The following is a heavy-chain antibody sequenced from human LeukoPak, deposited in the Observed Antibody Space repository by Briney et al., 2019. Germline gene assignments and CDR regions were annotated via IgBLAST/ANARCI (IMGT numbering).Heavy chain of an antibody. D-gene: IGHD3-10*01. J-gene: IGHJ4*02. CDR1: GGSISNYY. Sequence: PSETLSLTCTVSGGSISNYYWSWIRQPPGKGLEWIGYIYYSGSTSYNPSLKSRVTISIDTSKKQFSLKLSSVTAADTAVYYCARAGRRGGFDYWGQGTLVTVSS. CDR2: IYYSGST. CDR3: ARAGRRGGFDY. V-gene: IGHV4-59*01.